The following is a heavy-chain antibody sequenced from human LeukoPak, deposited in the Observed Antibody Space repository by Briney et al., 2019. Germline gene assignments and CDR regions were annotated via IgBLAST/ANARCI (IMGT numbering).Heavy chain of an antibody. V-gene: IGHV3-23*01. CDR3: AKSGYRVTWSRSWFDP. Sequence: GGSLRLSCAASGFTFSSYAMSWVRQAPGKGLEWVSVISGSVGSTYYADSVKGRFTISRDNSKNTLYLQMNSLRAEDTAVYYCAKSGYRVTWSRSWFDPWGQGTLVTVSS. D-gene: IGHD6-13*01. CDR2: ISGSVGST. J-gene: IGHJ5*02. CDR1: GFTFSSYA.